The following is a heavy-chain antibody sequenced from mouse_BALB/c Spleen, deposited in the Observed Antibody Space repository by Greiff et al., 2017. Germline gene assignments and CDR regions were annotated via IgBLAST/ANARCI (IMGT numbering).Heavy chain of an antibody. D-gene: IGHD2-4*01. CDR1: GFAFSSYD. J-gene: IGHJ2*01. Sequence: EVKLVESGGGLVKPGGSLKLSCAASGFAFSSYDMSWVRQTPEKRLEWVAYISSGGGSTYYPDTVKGRFTISRDNAKNTLYLQMSSLKSEDTAMYYCARQRGMIYFDYWGQGTTLTVSS. V-gene: IGHV5-12-1*01. CDR2: ISSGGGST. CDR3: ARQRGMIYFDY.